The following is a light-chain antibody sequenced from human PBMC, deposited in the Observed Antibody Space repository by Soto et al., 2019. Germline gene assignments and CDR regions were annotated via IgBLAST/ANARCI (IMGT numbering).Light chain of an antibody. V-gene: IGKV1-5*03. CDR1: QSISSW. Sequence: DIQMTKSPSTLSASVGDRVTITCRASQSISSWLAWYQQKPGKAPKLLIYKASSLESGVPSRFSGSGSGTEFTLTISSLQPDDFATYYCQQYNSCPYTFGQGTKLEIK. J-gene: IGKJ2*01. CDR2: KAS. CDR3: QQYNSCPYT.